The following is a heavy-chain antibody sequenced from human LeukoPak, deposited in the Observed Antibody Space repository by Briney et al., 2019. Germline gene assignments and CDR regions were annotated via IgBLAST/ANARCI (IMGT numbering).Heavy chain of an antibody. V-gene: IGHV4-31*03. J-gene: IGHJ5*02. CDR1: GGSISSVGYC. Sequence: SQTLSLTCTVSGGSISSVGYCWSWIRQHPGKGLEWSGYIYVSVSTYYNPSLKSRVTISVDTSKSQFSLRLSSVTAADTAVYYCARDNDDDSIAGFDAWGQGTLVTVSS. CDR3: ARDNDDDSIAGFDA. CDR2: IYVSVST. D-gene: IGHD3-22*01.